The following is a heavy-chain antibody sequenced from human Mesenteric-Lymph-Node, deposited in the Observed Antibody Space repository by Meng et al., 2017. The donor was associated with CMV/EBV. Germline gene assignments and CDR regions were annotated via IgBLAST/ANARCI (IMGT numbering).Heavy chain of an antibody. V-gene: IGHV3-49*04. D-gene: IGHD7-27*01. CDR2: IRGEAYGRTT. J-gene: IGHJ4*02. CDR3: ARMAYAISGDYYFFDY. Sequence: GESLKISCSASGFNFRGFGLNWVRQAPGKGLERVGFIRGEAYGRTTEYAASVKGRFSISRDDSKSIAYLQMNSLKIDDTAVYYCARMAYAISGDYYFFDYWGQGTLVTVSS. CDR1: GFNFRGFG.